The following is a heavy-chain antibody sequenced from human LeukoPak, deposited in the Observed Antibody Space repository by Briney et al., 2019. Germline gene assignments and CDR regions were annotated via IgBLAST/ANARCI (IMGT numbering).Heavy chain of an antibody. Sequence: SVKVSCKASGYTFTNYGFSWVRQAPGQGLEWMGRIIPVFGTIKYAQKFQGRVTITTDESTRTAYMELSSLRSDDTAVYYCARVGAVSSSGTSFDYWGQGTLVTVSS. V-gene: IGHV1-69*05. J-gene: IGHJ4*02. D-gene: IGHD6-6*01. CDR3: ARVGAVSSSGTSFDY. CDR2: IIPVFGTI. CDR1: GYTFTNYG.